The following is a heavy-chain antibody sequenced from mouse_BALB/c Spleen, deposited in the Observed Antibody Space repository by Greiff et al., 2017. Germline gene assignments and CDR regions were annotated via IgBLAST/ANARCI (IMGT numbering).Heavy chain of an antibody. Sequence: VQLQQSAAELARPGASVKMSCKASGYTFTSYTMHWVKQRPGQGLEWIGYINPSSGYTEYNQKFKDKTTLTADKSSSTAYMQLSSLTSEDSAVYYCARLGGSSPYYYAMDYWGQGTSVTVSS. CDR2: INPSSGYT. CDR1: GYTFTSYT. D-gene: IGHD1-1*01. V-gene: IGHV1-4*02. J-gene: IGHJ4*01. CDR3: ARLGGSSPYYYAMDY.